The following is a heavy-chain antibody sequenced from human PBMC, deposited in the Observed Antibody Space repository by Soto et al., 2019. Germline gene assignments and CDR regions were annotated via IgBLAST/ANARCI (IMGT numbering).Heavy chain of an antibody. D-gene: IGHD6-13*01. CDR3: VKDPFPYSSRPEYFQH. V-gene: IGHV3-64D*08. CDR1: GFTFSSYA. J-gene: IGHJ1*01. CDR2: ISSNGGST. Sequence: PGGSLRLSCSASGFTFSSYAMHWVRQAPGKGLEYVSAISSNGGSTYYADSVKGRFTISRDNSKNTLYLQMSSLRAEDTAVYYCVKDPFPYSSRPEYFQHWGQGTLVTVSS.